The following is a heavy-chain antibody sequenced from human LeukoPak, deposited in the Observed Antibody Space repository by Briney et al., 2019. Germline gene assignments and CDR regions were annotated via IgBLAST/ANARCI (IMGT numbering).Heavy chain of an antibody. CDR2: IFYSGDT. J-gene: IGHJ4*02. CDR1: GGSISGYY. V-gene: IGHV4-59*01. D-gene: IGHD3-10*01. CDR3: ARAGGSGSPGYFDF. Sequence: SETLSLTCSVSGGSISGYYWSWIRQPPGKGLEWSGYIFYSGDTNYNPSLKSRVTISVDTSQNQLFLRLSSVTAADTAVYYCARAGGSGSPGYFDFWGQGTLVTVSS.